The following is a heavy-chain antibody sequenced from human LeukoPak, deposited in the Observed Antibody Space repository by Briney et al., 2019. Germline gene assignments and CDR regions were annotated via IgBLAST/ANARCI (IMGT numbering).Heavy chain of an antibody. CDR3: ARDQVAGPIWYFDL. V-gene: IGHV4-61*02. D-gene: IGHD6-19*01. CDR2: IYTSGST. Sequence: SETLSLTCTVSGGSISSGSYYWSWIRQPAGKGLEWIGRIYTSGSTNYNPSLKSRVTISVDTSKNQFSLKLSSVTAADTAVYYCARDQVAGPIWYFDLWGRGTLVTVSS. CDR1: GGSISSGSYY. J-gene: IGHJ2*01.